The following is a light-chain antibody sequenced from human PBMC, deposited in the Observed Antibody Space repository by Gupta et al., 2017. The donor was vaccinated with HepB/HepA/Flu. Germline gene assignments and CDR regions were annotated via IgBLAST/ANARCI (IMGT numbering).Light chain of an antibody. J-gene: IGLJ2*01. CDR1: SSDIGGYNY. V-gene: IGLV2-14*03. Sequence: QSTLTQPASVSGSPGHSITISCPGTSSDIGGYNYVSWYQQHPGKAPKLIIYDVSNRPSGISNRFSGSKSGNTASLTISGLQAEDEANYYCISYTTSSTLVVFGGGIKLTVL. CDR3: ISYTTSSTLVV. CDR2: DVS.